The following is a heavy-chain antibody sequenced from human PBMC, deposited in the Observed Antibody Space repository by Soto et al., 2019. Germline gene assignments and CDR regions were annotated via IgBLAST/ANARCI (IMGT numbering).Heavy chain of an antibody. CDR2: MNPNSGNT. D-gene: IGHD1-1*01. CDR3: ARTMKTAYNFYLYGMGV. V-gene: IGHV1-8*01. J-gene: IGHJ6*02. CDR1: GYTFTSYD. Sequence: ASVKVSCKASGYTFTSYDINWVRQATGQGLEWMGWMNPNSGNTGYAQKFQGRVTMTRNTSISTAYMELTRLTSEDTAVYYCARTMKTAYNFYLYGMGVWGQGTRVTVSS.